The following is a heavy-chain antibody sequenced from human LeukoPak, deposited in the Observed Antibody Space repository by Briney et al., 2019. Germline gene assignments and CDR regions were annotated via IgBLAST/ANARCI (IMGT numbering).Heavy chain of an antibody. V-gene: IGHV1-18*01. CDR3: ARATHRAGDAFDI. J-gene: IGHJ3*02. Sequence: GASVKVPCKASGYTFTSYGISWVRQAPGQGLEWMGWISAYNGNTNNAQKFQGRVTMTTDTSTSTAYMEMRSLRSDDTAVYYCARATHRAGDAFDIWGQGTMVTVSS. CDR1: GYTFTSYG. CDR2: ISAYNGNT. D-gene: IGHD3-10*01.